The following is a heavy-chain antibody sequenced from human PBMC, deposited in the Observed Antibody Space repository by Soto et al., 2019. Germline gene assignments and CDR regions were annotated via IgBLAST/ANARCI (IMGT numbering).Heavy chain of an antibody. V-gene: IGHV3-53*01. Sequence: QAGGSLRLSCAASGFTVSSNYMSWVRQAPGKGLEWVSVIYSGGSTYYADSVKGRFTISRDNSKNTLYLQMNSLRAEDTAVYYCARCEDSMPCRYWGQGTLVTVSS. CDR3: ARCEDSMPCRY. CDR2: IYSGGST. D-gene: IGHD2-2*01. J-gene: IGHJ4*02. CDR1: GFTVSSNY.